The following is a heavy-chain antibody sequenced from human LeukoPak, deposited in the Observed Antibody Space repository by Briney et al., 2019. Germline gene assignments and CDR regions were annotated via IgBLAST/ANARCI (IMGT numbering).Heavy chain of an antibody. J-gene: IGHJ4*02. CDR2: ISGSGGST. CDR3: AKDQRVPRYFDSTRGLWDY. D-gene: IGHD3-9*01. CDR1: GFTFSSYA. V-gene: IGHV3-23*01. Sequence: GGSLRLSCAASGFTFSSYAMRWVRQARGKGLEWVSAISGSGGSTYYADSVKGRFTISRDNSKNTLYLQMNSLRAEDTAVYYCAKDQRVPRYFDSTRGLWDYWGQGTLVTVSS.